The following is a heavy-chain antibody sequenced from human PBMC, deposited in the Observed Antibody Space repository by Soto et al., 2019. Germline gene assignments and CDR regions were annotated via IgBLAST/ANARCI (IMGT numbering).Heavy chain of an antibody. CDR2: FDPEDGET. CDR1: GYTLTELS. V-gene: IGHV1-24*01. J-gene: IGHJ4*02. Sequence: ASVKVSCKVSGYTLTELSMHWVRQAPGKGLEWMGGFDPEDGETIYAQKFQGRVTMTEDTSTDTAYMELSSLRSEDTAVYYCETRECSGGSCYFDYWGQGTLVTVSS. D-gene: IGHD2-15*01. CDR3: ETRECSGGSCYFDY.